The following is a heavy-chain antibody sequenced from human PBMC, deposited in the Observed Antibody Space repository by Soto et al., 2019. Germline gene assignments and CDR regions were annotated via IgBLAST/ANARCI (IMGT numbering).Heavy chain of an antibody. CDR1: GFTFSSYG. CDR2: ISYDGSNK. CDR3: SKPDIVLMVLPRPFDY. D-gene: IGHD2-8*01. V-gene: IGHV3-30*18. J-gene: IGHJ4*02. Sequence: GGSLRLSCAASGFTFSSYGMHWVRQAPGKGLEWVAVISYDGSNKYYADSVKGRFTISRDNSKNTLYLQMNSLRAEDTAVYYCSKPDIVLMVLPRPFDYWGQGTLVTVSS.